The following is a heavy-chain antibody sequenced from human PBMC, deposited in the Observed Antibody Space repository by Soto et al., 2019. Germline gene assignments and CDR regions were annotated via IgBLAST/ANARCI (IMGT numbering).Heavy chain of an antibody. CDR1: GGSISSGCYS. CDR2: IYHSGSA. CDR3: AREYYYLSEYYFDH. V-gene: IGHV4-30-2*01. D-gene: IGHD3-22*01. Sequence: PSETLSLTCAVSGGSISSGCYSWSWIRQPPGKGLEWIGYIYHSGSAYYNPSLKSRVTISVDRSKNQFSLKLSSVTAADTAVYYCAREYYYLSEYYFDHWGQGTLVTVSS. J-gene: IGHJ4*02.